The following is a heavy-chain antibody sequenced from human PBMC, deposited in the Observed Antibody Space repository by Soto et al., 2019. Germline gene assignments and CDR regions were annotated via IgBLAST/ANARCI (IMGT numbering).Heavy chain of an antibody. D-gene: IGHD5-18*01. CDR1: GFTFSSYA. V-gene: IGHV3-23*01. Sequence: EVQLLESGGGLVQPGGSLRLSCAASGFTFSSYAMSWVRQAPGKGLEWVSAISGSGGSTYYADSVKGRFTISRDNSKNTLYLQMNSLRAEDTAVYYCAKPNRGLPSDTAMFGVIGGFDYWGQGTLVTVSS. J-gene: IGHJ4*02. CDR2: ISGSGGST. CDR3: AKPNRGLPSDTAMFGVIGGFDY.